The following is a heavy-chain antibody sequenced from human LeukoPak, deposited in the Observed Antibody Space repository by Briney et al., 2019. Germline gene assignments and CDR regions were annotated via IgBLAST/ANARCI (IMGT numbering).Heavy chain of an antibody. V-gene: IGHV3-48*01. CDR3: ARFPITIFGVISRYFDY. J-gene: IGHJ4*02. Sequence: GGSLRLSCAASGFTFSSYAMSWVRQAPGKGLEWVSYISSSSSTIYYTDSVKGRFTISRDNAKNSLYLQMNSLRAEDTAVYYCARFPITIFGVISRYFDYWGQGTLVTVSS. CDR1: GFTFSSYA. CDR2: ISSSSSTI. D-gene: IGHD3-3*01.